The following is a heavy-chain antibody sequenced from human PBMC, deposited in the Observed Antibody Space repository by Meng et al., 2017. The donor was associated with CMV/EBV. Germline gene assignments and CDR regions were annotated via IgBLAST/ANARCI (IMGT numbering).Heavy chain of an antibody. J-gene: IGHJ4*02. Sequence: SGLPFSSYSMNWVRPAPGKGLEWVSSISSSSSYIYYADSVKGRFTISRDNAKNSLYLQMNSLRAEDTAVYYCARDFFDYGGNEFDYWGQGTLVTVSS. D-gene: IGHD4-23*01. V-gene: IGHV3-21*01. CDR1: GLPFSSYS. CDR2: ISSSSSYI. CDR3: ARDFFDYGGNEFDY.